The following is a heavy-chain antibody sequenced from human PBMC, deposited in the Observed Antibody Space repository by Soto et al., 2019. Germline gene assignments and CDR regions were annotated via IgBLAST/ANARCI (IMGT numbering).Heavy chain of an antibody. J-gene: IGHJ4*02. CDR2: ISGSGGST. CDR1: GFTFSSYA. D-gene: IGHD5-12*01. V-gene: IGHV3-23*01. CDR3: ARECVDTVTSITIPFDY. Sequence: PGGSLRLSCAASGFTFSSYAMSWVRQAPGKGLEWVSAISGSGGSTYYADSVKGRFTISRDNSKKSLYLQMNSLRADDTAVYYCARECVDTVTSITIPFDYWGQGALVTVSS.